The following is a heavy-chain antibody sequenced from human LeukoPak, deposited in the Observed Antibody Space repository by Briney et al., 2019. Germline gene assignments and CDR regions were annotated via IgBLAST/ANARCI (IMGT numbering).Heavy chain of an antibody. CDR1: GFTFSTYG. CDR3: ARGIDRGFGSGFDP. CDR2: ISGSGGSR. Sequence: GGTLRLSCAASGFTFSTYGMSWVRQAPGKGLEWVSGISGSGGSRFYTDSVKSRFTISRDNAKNTLYLQMNSLRAEDTAVYYCARGIDRGFGSGFDPWGQGTLVTVSS. V-gene: IGHV3-23*01. D-gene: IGHD3-10*01. J-gene: IGHJ5*02.